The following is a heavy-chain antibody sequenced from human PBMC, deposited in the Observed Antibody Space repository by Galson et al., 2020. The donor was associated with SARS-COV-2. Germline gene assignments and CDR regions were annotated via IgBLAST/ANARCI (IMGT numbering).Heavy chain of an antibody. Sequence: SETLSLTCAVYGGSFNGYSLTWVRQTPGNGLEWIGEINFGGDTNYSPSPRSRVTVSVNTSKNQFSVKLRSVRAADTALYFCARGRQGVVPSPGLGLGPFYSYYYMDVWSKGTTVTVSS. CDR2: INFGGDT. D-gene: IGHD3-16*01. V-gene: IGHV4-34*01. J-gene: IGHJ6*03. CDR1: GGSFNGYS. CDR3: ARGRQGVVPSPGLGLGPFYSYYYMDV.